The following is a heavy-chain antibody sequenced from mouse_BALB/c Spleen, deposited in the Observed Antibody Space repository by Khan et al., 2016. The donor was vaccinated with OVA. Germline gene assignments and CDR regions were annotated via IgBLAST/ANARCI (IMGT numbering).Heavy chain of an antibody. CDR2: IWGDGST. V-gene: IGHV2-3*01. Sequence: QVQLKESGPGLVAPSQSLSITCTVSGFSLSSNGVSWVRQPPGKGLEWLGVIWGDGSTNSHSTLKSRMIISKDNSKSQVFLKLNSLQTDDTATYYCAKLTPDYYSMDYWGQGTSVTVSS. J-gene: IGHJ4*01. CDR1: GFSLSSNG. D-gene: IGHD2-13*01. CDR3: AKLTPDYYSMDY.